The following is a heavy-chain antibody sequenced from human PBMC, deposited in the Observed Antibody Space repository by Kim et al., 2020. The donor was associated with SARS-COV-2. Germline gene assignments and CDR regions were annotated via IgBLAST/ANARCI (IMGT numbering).Heavy chain of an antibody. CDR1: GFNFNNYA. V-gene: IGHV3-30*18. J-gene: IGHJ3*01. CDR3: AKVRQVFWLAEGRGGFDL. Sequence: GGSLRLSCAASGFNFNNYAMHWIRQSPGKGLEWVAVISYEGSKKFYADSLKGRFTVSRDGSKHTAFLQMNSLTAEDTAIYYCAKVRQVFWLAEGRGGFDLWGRGIRVIVSS. D-gene: IGHD3-3*01. CDR2: ISYEGSKK.